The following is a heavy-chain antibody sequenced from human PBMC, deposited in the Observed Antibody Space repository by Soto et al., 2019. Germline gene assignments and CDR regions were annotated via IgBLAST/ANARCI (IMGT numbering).Heavy chain of an antibody. CDR3: ARELFIRGTTKKLYYYYGMDV. J-gene: IGHJ6*02. D-gene: IGHD3-16*02. CDR2: IWYDGSNK. Sequence: GGSLRLSCAASGFTFSSYGMHWVRQAPGKGLEWVAVIWYDGSNKYYADSVKGRFTISRDNSKNTLYLQMNSLRAEDTAVYYCARELFIRGTTKKLYYYYGMDVWGQGTTVTVSS. V-gene: IGHV3-33*01. CDR1: GFTFSSYG.